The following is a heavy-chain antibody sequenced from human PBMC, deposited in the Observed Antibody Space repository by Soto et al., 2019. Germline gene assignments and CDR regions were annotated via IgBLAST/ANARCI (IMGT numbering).Heavy chain of an antibody. CDR1: GASFTNGFW. CDR2: VYYTGST. V-gene: IGHV4-4*02. D-gene: IGHD7-27*01. Sequence: SETLSLTCAVSGASFTNGFWWSWVRQSPERGLEWIGEVYYTGSTNYNPSLKSRVTISVDTSKNQFSLKLSSVTAADTAVYYCARQCRLGISCYYGMDVWGQGTTVTVSS. CDR3: ARQCRLGISCYYGMDV. J-gene: IGHJ6*02.